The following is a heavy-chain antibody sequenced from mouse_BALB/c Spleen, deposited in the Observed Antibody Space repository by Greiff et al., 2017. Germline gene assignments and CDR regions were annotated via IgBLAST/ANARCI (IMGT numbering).Heavy chain of an antibody. CDR3: ARGRLRDYAMDY. V-gene: IGHV5-6-5*01. D-gene: IGHD3-2*02. CDR2: ISSGGST. J-gene: IGHJ4*01. Sequence: DVKLVESGGGLVKPGGSLKLSCAASGFTFSSYAMSWVRQTPEKRLEWVASISSGGSTYYPDSVKGRFTISRDNARNIRYLQMSSLRSEDTAMDYWARGRLRDYAMDYWGQGTSATASS. CDR1: GFTFSSYA.